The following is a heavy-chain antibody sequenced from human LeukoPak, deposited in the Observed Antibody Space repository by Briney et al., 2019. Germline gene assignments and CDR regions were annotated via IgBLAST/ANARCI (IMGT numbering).Heavy chain of an antibody. CDR3: ARLRRSVAFDY. J-gene: IGHJ4*02. D-gene: IGHD2-15*01. Sequence: PSETLSLTCTVSGGSINNYYWSWIRQPPGKGLEWIAYIYETGHTGYNPSLKTRVTISLDTSKNQFSLKLNSVTAADTAVYYCARLRRSVAFDYWGQGTLVTVSS. CDR2: IYETGHT. V-gene: IGHV4-59*08. CDR1: GGSINNYY.